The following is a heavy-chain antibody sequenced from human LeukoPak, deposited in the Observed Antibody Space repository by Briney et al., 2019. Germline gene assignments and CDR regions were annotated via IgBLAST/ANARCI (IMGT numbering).Heavy chain of an antibody. CDR3: AGRYSSGWYPLLFYYYYGMDV. CDR1: GFTVSSNY. D-gene: IGHD6-19*01. CDR2: IYSNNTT. Sequence: GGSLRLSCAASGFTVSSNYMTWVRQAPGKGLEWVSVIYSNNTTFYADSVKGRFTISRDKSKNTPYLQMNSLRAEDTAVYYCAGRYSSGWYPLLFYYYYGMDVWGQGTTVTVSS. J-gene: IGHJ6*02. V-gene: IGHV3-53*01.